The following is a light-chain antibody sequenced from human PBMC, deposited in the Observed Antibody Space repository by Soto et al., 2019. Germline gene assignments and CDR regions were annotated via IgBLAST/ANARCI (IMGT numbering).Light chain of an antibody. J-gene: IGKJ4*01. V-gene: IGKV3-20*01. Sequence: EIVLTQSPCTLSLSPGERATLSCRASQSVSSSFLAWYQQKVGQAPRLLIYGASSRATGIPDRFSGSGSGTDFTLTISRVEPEDFAVYYCQQFGTSPTFGGGTKVDI. CDR1: QSVSSSF. CDR2: GAS. CDR3: QQFGTSPT.